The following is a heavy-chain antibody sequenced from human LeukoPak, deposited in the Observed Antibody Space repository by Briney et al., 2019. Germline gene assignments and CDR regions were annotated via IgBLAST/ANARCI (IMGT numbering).Heavy chain of an antibody. CDR1: GYTFTSYG. CDR3: ARDRSSGWYQADAFDI. CDR2: ISAYNVNT. Sequence: ASVKVSCKASGYTFTSYGISWVRQAPGQGPEWMGWISAYNVNTNYTQKLQGTVTMTTDTSTSTAYMELRSLRADDAAVYYCARDRSSGWYQADAFDIWGQGTMVTVSS. J-gene: IGHJ3*02. D-gene: IGHD6-19*01. V-gene: IGHV1-18*01.